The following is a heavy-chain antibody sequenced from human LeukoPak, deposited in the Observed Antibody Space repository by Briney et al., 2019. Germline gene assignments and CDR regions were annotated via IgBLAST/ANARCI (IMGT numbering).Heavy chain of an antibody. D-gene: IGHD6-6*01. J-gene: IGHJ3*02. V-gene: IGHV4-61*02. CDR3: VRGKLDAFDI. Sequence: PSQTLSLTCTVSGGSISSGSYYWSWIRQPAGKGLEWIGRIYTSGSTNYNPSLKSRVTISVDTSKNQFSLKLSSVTAADTAVYYCVRGKLDAFDIWGQGTMVTVSS. CDR2: IYTSGST. CDR1: GGSISSGSYY.